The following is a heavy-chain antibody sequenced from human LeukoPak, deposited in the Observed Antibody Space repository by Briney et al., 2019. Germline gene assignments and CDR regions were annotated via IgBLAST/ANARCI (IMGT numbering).Heavy chain of an antibody. CDR3: ARGSEWVYGSGRGWFDP. CDR1: GYTFTRYD. D-gene: IGHD3-10*01. Sequence: PRASVKVSCKASGYTFTRYDINWVRQATGQGLEWMGWMNPNSGNRGYAQKFQGRVTMTRNTSISTAYMELSSLRSDDTAVYYCARGSEWVYGSGRGWFDPWGQGTLVTVSS. J-gene: IGHJ5*02. CDR2: MNPNSGNR. V-gene: IGHV1-8*01.